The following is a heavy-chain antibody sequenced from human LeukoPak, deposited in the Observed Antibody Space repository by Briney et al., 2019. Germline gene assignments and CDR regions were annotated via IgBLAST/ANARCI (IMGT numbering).Heavy chain of an antibody. D-gene: IGHD3-22*01. J-gene: IGHJ6*03. CDR2: IIPILGIA. CDR1: GGTFSSYA. CDR3: ARVESGYYYYYYYYMDV. V-gene: IGHV1-69*04. Sequence: SVKVSCKASGGTFSSYAISWVRQAPGQGLEWMGRIIPILGIANYAQKFQGRVTITADKSTSTAYMELSSLRSEDTAVYYCARVESGYYYYYYYYMDVWGKGTTVTVSS.